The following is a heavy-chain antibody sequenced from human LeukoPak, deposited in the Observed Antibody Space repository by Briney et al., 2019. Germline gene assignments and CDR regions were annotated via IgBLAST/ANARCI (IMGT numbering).Heavy chain of an antibody. J-gene: IGHJ6*03. CDR2: IHYSGST. CDR1: GGSISSYY. CDR3: ARVSWFPGTSYYYMDV. Sequence: PSETLSLTCTVSGGSISSYYWSWIRQPPGKGLVWIGYIHYSGSTNCNPSLKSRVTVSVDTSNNQFSLKLSSVTAADTAVYYCARVSWFPGTSYYYMDVWGKGTTVTVSS. D-gene: IGHD1-1*01. V-gene: IGHV4-59*01.